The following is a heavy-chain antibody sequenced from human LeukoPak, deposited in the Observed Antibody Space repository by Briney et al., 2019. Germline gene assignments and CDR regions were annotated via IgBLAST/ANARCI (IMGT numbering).Heavy chain of an antibody. Sequence: PGGSLRLSCAASGFTFSSYAMSWVRQAPGKGLEWVSAISGSGGSTYCADSVKGRFTISRDNSKNTLYLQMNSLRAEDTAVYYCAKDLTVYSSRRRCALDIWGQGTMVTVSS. CDR2: ISGSGGST. V-gene: IGHV3-23*01. CDR1: GFTFSSYA. CDR3: AKDLTVYSSRRRCALDI. D-gene: IGHD6-13*01. J-gene: IGHJ3*02.